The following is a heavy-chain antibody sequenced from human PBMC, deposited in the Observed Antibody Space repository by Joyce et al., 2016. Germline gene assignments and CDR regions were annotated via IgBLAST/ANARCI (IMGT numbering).Heavy chain of an antibody. CDR1: GFTFSGHS. J-gene: IGHJ4*02. Sequence: QVKLVESGGGVVQPGRSLRLSCSASGFTFSGHSMHWVRQAPGKGLDWVAIISYDGKNTYYGDSMKGRFTISRDNSKNTVYLQVDSLRTEDTAVYYCARDGPTTTWDPGYYFDFWGQGTLVTVSS. CDR3: ARDGPTTTWDPGYYFDF. CDR2: ISYDGKNT. V-gene: IGHV3-30*04. D-gene: IGHD5-12*01.